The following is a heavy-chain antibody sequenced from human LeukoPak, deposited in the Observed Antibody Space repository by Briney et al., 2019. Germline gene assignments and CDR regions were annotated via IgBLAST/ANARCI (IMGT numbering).Heavy chain of an antibody. J-gene: IGHJ4*02. CDR1: GFIFSDDN. Sequence: PGGSLRLSCAASGFIFSDDNMNWVRQAPGKGLEWVSYISSGSSTIYYADSVEGRFTISRDNAKNSLYLQMNSLTDEDTAVYYCARVGGYSLFDYWGQGTLVTVSS. D-gene: IGHD5-12*01. CDR3: ARVGGYSLFDY. V-gene: IGHV3-48*02. CDR2: ISSGSSTI.